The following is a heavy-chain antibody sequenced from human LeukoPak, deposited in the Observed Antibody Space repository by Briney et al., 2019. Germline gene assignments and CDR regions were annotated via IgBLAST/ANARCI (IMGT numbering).Heavy chain of an antibody. CDR1: GYTFSSYG. CDR3: ARDTEWLVQDSYFDY. V-gene: IGHV1-18*01. J-gene: IGHJ4*02. CDR2: ISAYNGNT. D-gene: IGHD6-19*01. Sequence: ASVKVSCKASGYTFSSYGISWVRQAPGQGLEWMGWISAYNGNTNYAQKLQGRVTMTTDTSTSTAYMELRSLRSDDTAVYYCARDTEWLVQDSYFDYWGQGTLVTVSS.